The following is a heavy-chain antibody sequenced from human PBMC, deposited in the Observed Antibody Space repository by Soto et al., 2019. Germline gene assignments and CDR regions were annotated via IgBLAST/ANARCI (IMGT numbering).Heavy chain of an antibody. J-gene: IGHJ1*01. CDR1: GFTFSTYA. CDR3: AKGALTTYFD. V-gene: IGHV3-23*01. Sequence: LSCAASGFTFSTYAMSWVRQAPGKGLEWVSSIGSGGSPTYYADSVKGRFTISRDNSKNTLYLQMNSLRAEDTAVFYCAKGALTTYFDWGQGTLVTVSS. CDR2: IGSGGSPT. D-gene: IGHD3-22*01.